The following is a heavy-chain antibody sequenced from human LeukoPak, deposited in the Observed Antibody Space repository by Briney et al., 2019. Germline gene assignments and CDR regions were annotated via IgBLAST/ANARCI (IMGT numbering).Heavy chain of an antibody. CDR3: AREREMATGYFDY. J-gene: IGHJ4*02. Sequence: SETLSLTCTVSGGSISSYYWSWIRQPPGKGLEWIGYTYYSGSTNYNPSLKSRVTISVDTSKNQFSLKLSSVTAADTAVYYCAREREMATGYFDYWGQGTLVTVSS. V-gene: IGHV4-59*01. CDR2: TYYSGST. D-gene: IGHD5-24*01. CDR1: GGSISSYY.